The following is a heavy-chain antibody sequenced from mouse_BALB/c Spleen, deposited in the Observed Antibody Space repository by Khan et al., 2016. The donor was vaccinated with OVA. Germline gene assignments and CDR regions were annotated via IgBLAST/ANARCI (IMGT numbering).Heavy chain of an antibody. CDR1: GYIFTSYW. V-gene: IGHV1-76*01. Sequence: QVHVKQSGAELVRPGASVKLSCKTSGYIFTSYWIHWVKQRSGQGLEWIARIYPGTDNTYYNENLKDKATLTADKSSSTAYMQLSSLNSEDSAFYFCAREEALYYFDYWGQGTTLSVSS. D-gene: IGHD3-2*02. CDR3: AREEALYYFDY. J-gene: IGHJ2*01. CDR2: IYPGTDNT.